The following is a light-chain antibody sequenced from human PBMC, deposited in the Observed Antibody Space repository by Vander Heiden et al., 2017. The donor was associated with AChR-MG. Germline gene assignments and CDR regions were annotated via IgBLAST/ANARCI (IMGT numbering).Light chain of an antibody. Sequence: SYELTQPSSVSVSTRQTAIITWSGGKFGDKNACWEQQKPCQYLVLFIYQDSKRTTGIPERFSGSNSGNTATLTISGTQAMDEADYYCQAWDSSFVVFGGGTKLTVL. CDR3: QAWDSSFVV. CDR1: KFGDKN. J-gene: IGLJ2*01. CDR2: QDS. V-gene: IGLV3-1*01.